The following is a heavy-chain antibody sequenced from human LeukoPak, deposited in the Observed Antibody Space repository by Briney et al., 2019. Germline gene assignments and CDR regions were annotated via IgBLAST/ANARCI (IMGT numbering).Heavy chain of an antibody. CDR3: ARDTAMGGLYFDY. V-gene: IGHV1-2*02. Sequence: ASVKVSCMASAYTLTGYYMHWVRQAPGQGLEWMGWINPNSGGTNYAQKFQGRVTMTRDTSISTAYMELSRLRSDDTAVYYCARDTAMGGLYFDYWGQGTLVTVSS. CDR1: AYTLTGYY. CDR2: INPNSGGT. J-gene: IGHJ4*02. D-gene: IGHD5-18*01.